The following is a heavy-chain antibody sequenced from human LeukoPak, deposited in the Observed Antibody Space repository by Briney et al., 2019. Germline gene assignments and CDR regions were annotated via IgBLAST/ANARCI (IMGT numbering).Heavy chain of an antibody. D-gene: IGHD2-21*02. CDR3: VNDYCGADCHL. CDR2: IINNGGST. Sequence: GGSLRLSCSTSGFTFSGYAMNWVRQAPGKGLEYVSGIINNGGSTYHADSVKGRFTVSRDNSKNTLFLQMSSLRSEDTAVYYCVNDYCGADCHLWGQGTLVTVST. J-gene: IGHJ4*02. V-gene: IGHV3-64D*06. CDR1: GFTFSGYA.